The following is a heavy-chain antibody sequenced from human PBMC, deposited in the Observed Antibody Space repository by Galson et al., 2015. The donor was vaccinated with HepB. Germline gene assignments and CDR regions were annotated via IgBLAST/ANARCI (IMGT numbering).Heavy chain of an antibody. J-gene: IGHJ6*03. D-gene: IGHD3-3*01. V-gene: IGHV2-5*02. Sequence: PALVKPTQTLTLTCTFSGFSLNTDKVAVTWIRQPPGEALEWLALIYWDDDKRYSPSLESRLTLTKDIFKNQVVLRMTTMDPVDTATYYVANLPYDFSSGFSYYSGDVWGQGTTFTVSS. CDR1: GFSLNTDKVA. CDR3: ANLPYDFSSGFSYYSGDV. CDR2: IYWDDDK.